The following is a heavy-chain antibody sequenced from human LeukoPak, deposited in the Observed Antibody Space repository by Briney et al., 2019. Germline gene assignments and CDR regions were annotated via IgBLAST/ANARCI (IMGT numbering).Heavy chain of an antibody. CDR1: GGSISSYY. CDR3: ASTYYYDTSAFLPFGY. Sequence: SETLSLTCTVSGGSISSYYWSWIRQPPGKGQEWIGYVYYSGSTNYNPSLKSRVTISVDTSKNQFSLKLSSVTTADTAVYYCASTYYYDTSAFLPFGYWGQGTLVTVSS. V-gene: IGHV4-59*01. J-gene: IGHJ4*02. D-gene: IGHD3-22*01. CDR2: VYYSGST.